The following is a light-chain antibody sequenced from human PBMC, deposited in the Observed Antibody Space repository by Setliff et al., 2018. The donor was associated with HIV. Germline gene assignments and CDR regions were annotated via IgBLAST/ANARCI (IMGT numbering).Light chain of an antibody. CDR2: DVN. CDR3: SSYTSSSRV. J-gene: IGLJ3*02. CDR1: STDVGGYDY. V-gene: IGLV2-14*01. Sequence: QSVLTQPASVSGSPGQSITISCTGTSTDVGGYDYVSWYQHHTGKAPKLIIFDVNNRPSGISNRFSGSKSGNTASLTISGLQAEDEGDYYCSSYTSSSRVFGGGTKVTVL.